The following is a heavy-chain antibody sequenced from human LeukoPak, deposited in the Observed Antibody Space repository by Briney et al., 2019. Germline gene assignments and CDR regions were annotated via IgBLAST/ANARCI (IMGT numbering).Heavy chain of an antibody. D-gene: IGHD3-16*01. J-gene: IGHJ3*02. V-gene: IGHV3-66*01. Sequence: PGGSLRLSCAASGFTVSSNYMSWVRQAPGKGLEWVSVIYSGGSTYYADSVKGRFTISRGNSKNTLYLQMNSLRAEDTAVYYCARDLAAPAGGAFDIWGQGTMVTVSS. CDR2: IYSGGST. CDR3: ARDLAAPAGGAFDI. CDR1: GFTVSSNY.